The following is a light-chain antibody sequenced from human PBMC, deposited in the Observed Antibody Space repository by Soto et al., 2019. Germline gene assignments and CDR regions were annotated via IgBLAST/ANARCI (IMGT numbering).Light chain of an antibody. CDR1: SSDVGSYNL. Sequence: QSALTQPASVSGSPGQSITISCTGTSSDVGSYNLVSWYQQHPGKAPKLMIYEVSKRPSGVSNRFSGSKSGNTASLTISGIQAEDEADYYCCSYAGSSTFVVFGGGTKLT. J-gene: IGLJ2*01. V-gene: IGLV2-23*02. CDR2: EVS. CDR3: CSYAGSSTFVV.